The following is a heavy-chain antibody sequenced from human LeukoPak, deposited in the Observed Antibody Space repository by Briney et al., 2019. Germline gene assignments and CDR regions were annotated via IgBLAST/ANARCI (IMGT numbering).Heavy chain of an antibody. Sequence: PGGSLRLSCAASGFTFSSTYMSWVRQAPGKGLEWVSVIYSGGSTYYADSVKGRFTISRDNSKNTLYLQMNSLRAEDTAVYYCARGGGYSYGHDAFDIWGQGTMVTVSS. V-gene: IGHV3-66*01. CDR3: ARGGGYSYGHDAFDI. CDR1: GFTFSSTY. D-gene: IGHD5-18*01. J-gene: IGHJ3*02. CDR2: IYSGGST.